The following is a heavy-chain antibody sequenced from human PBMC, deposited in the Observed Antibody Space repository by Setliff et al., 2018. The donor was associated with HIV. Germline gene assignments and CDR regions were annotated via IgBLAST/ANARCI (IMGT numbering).Heavy chain of an antibody. CDR3: ARGSDCDTTTCGDYYYMDV. V-gene: IGHV4-39*07. D-gene: IGHD2-2*01. Sequence: SETLSLTCTVSGDSISSVSYSWGWIRQPPGKGLEWIGYMYSGGNTNYNPSLKSRVTISVDTSKNQLSLRLTSVTAADTAVYYCARGSDCDTTTCGDYYYMDVWGIGTTVTVSS. J-gene: IGHJ6*03. CDR2: MYSGGNT. CDR1: GDSISSVSYS.